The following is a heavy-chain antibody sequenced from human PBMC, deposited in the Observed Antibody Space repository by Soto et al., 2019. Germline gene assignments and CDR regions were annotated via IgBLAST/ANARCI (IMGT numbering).Heavy chain of an antibody. CDR3: ATDVAYDDFEGRLEN. Sequence: GSLRLSCAASWFTFSIYAISWVRQAPGKGLEWVANIKQDGTEKYYVDSVRGRFTISRDNAKNSLYLHMNSLRVEDSSVYYCATDVAYDDFEGRLENWGQGTLVTVSS. D-gene: IGHD3-3*01. CDR2: IKQDGTEK. CDR1: WFTFSIYA. J-gene: IGHJ4*02. V-gene: IGHV3-7*01.